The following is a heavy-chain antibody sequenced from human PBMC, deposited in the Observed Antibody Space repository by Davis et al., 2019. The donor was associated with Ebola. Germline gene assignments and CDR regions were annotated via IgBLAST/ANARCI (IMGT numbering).Heavy chain of an antibody. CDR3: ARGAARGFDY. V-gene: IGHV4-38-2*02. CDR1: GYSISSGYY. J-gene: IGHJ4*02. Sequence: MPSETLSLTCTVSGYSISSGYYWGWIRQPPGQGLEWIGSIYHSGSTYYNPSLKSRVTISVDTSKNQFSLKLSSVTAADTAVYYCARGAARGFDYWGQGTLVTVSS. D-gene: IGHD6-6*01. CDR2: IYHSGST.